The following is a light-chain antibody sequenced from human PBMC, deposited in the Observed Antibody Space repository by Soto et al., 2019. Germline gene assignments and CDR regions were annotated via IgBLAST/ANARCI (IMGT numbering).Light chain of an antibody. CDR3: LLSYSGTRVL. V-gene: IGLV7-46*01. CDR1: TGPVTSGHY. CDR2: DTD. J-gene: IGLJ2*01. Sequence: QAVVTQEPSVTVSPRGTVTLTCGSTTGPVTSGHYPYWLQQKPGQAPTTLIYDTDNKNSWTPARFAGSILGGKAVLTLSGAQPEDEADYYCLLSYSGTRVLFGAGTKLTVL.